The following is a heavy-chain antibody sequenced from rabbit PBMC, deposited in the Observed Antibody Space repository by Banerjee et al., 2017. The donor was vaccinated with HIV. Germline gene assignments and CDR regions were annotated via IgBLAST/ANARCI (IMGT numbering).Heavy chain of an antibody. V-gene: IGHV1S45*01. CDR3: ASDIYGYGAFNL. CDR1: GFSFSSSYW. J-gene: IGHJ4*01. CDR2: IYAGSSGST. D-gene: IGHD6-1*01. Sequence: QEQLEVSGGDLVKPEGSLTLTCTASGFSFSSSYWICWVRQAPGKGLEWIACIYAGSSGSTYYASWAKGRFTGSKTSSTTVTLQMTSLTAADTATYFCASDIYGYGAFNLWGQGTLVTVS.